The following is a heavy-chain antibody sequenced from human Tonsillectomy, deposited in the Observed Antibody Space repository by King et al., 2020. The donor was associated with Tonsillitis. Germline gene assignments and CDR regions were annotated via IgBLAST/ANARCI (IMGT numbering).Heavy chain of an antibody. CDR3: VGGYYFDY. CDR2: ISTYGGST. D-gene: IGHD3-16*01. Sequence: VQLVESGGGLVQPGGSLRLSCSASGFTFSNYAMHWVRQAPGKGLEYVSTISTYGGSTYYADSVKGRFTISRDNSKSTLYLQMGSLRAEDTAVYYCVGGYYFDYWGQGTLVTVSS. V-gene: IGHV3-64D*06. CDR1: GFTFSNYA. J-gene: IGHJ4*02.